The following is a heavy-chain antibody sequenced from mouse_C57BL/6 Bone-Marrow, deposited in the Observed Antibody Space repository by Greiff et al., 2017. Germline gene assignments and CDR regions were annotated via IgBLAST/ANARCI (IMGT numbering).Heavy chain of an antibody. Sequence: QVQLQQPGAELVRPGSSVKLSCKASGYTFTSYWMHWVKQRPIQGLEWIGNIDPSDSETHYNQKFKDKATLTVDKSSSTAYMQLSSLTSEASAVYVCAGGGSNYPYYFDYWGQGTTLTVSS. CDR3: AGGGSNYPYYFDY. J-gene: IGHJ2*01. CDR1: GYTFTSYW. CDR2: IDPSDSET. V-gene: IGHV1-52*01. D-gene: IGHD1-1*01.